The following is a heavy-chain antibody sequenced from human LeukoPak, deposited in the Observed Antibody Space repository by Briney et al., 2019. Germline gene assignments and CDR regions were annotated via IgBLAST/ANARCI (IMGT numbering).Heavy chain of an antibody. CDR3: ARASGGDCYSTFDY. CDR1: GFIFSSYG. D-gene: IGHD2-21*02. V-gene: IGHV3-30*03. CDR2: ISYDGSNE. Sequence: PGGSLRLSCAASGFIFSSYGMHWVRQAPGKGLEWVAVISYDGSNEYYADSVKGRFTISRDNSKNTLYMEVNSLRAEDTAVYYCARASGGDCYSTFDYWGQGTLVTVSS. J-gene: IGHJ4*02.